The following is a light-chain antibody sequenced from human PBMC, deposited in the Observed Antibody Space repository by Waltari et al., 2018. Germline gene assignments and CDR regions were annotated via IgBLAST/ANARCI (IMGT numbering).Light chain of an antibody. CDR2: DVT. CDR1: SSDVGGYDY. CDR3: CSYAGSYTHVV. Sequence: QSALTQPRSVSGSPGQSVTISCTGPSSDVGGYDYVSWYQHHPGKAPKLMICDVTKRPSGVPDRFSGSKSGNTASLTSSGLQAEDEADYYCCSYAGSYTHVVFGGGTKLTVL. V-gene: IGLV2-11*01. J-gene: IGLJ2*01.